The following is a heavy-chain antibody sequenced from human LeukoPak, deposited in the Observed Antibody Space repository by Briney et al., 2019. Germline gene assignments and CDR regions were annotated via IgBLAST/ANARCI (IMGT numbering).Heavy chain of an antibody. D-gene: IGHD3-3*01. CDR2: INPSGGST. CDR3: ARVPRSIFGVVTHYYFDY. CDR1: GYTFTSYY. V-gene: IGHV1-46*01. Sequence: ASVKVSCKASGYTFTSYYMHWVRQAPGQGLEWMGIINPSGGSTSYAQKFQGRATMTRDTSTSTVYMELSSLRSEDTAVYYCARVPRSIFGVVTHYYFDYWGQGTLVTVSS. J-gene: IGHJ4*02.